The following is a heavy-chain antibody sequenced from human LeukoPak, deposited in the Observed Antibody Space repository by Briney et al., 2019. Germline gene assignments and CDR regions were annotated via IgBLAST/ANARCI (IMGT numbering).Heavy chain of an antibody. CDR2: INTKNGNT. CDR1: GYTFTSYG. J-gene: IGHJ3*01. CDR3: ARAALYYYGSGSYSGDL. D-gene: IGHD3-10*01. Sequence: ASVKVSCKASGYTFTSYGITWVRQAPGQGLEWMGWINTKNGNTNYAQKVQGRVTMTTDTSTTTAYMELRSLRSDDTAVYYCARAALYYYGSGSYSGDLWGQGTMVTVSS. V-gene: IGHV1-18*01.